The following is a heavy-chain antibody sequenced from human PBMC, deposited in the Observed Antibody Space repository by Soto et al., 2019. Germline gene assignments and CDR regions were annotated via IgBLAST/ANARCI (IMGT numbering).Heavy chain of an antibody. CDR2: IYYSGST. J-gene: IGHJ5*01. CDR1: GDSISNHY. Sequence: SETLSLTCIVSGDSISNHYWNWIRQPPGKGLEWIGYIYYSGSTHYNPSLNSRVTISLDTSRKYFSLRLSSVTAADTALYYCAREVVSGGSYSAFDPWGQGXMVTVYS. CDR3: AREVVSGGSYSAFDP. V-gene: IGHV4-59*11. D-gene: IGHD3-22*01.